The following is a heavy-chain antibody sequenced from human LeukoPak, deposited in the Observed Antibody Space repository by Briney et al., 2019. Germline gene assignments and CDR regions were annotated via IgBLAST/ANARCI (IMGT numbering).Heavy chain of an antibody. J-gene: IGHJ6*02. CDR2: INPSGGST. V-gene: IGHV1-46*01. CDR1: GYTFTSYY. CDR3: ASIVGATRGYYYGMDV. D-gene: IGHD1-26*01. Sequence: ASVKVSCKASGYTFTSYYMHWVRQAPGQGLEWMGIINPSGGSTSYAQKFQGRVTMTRDTSTSTVYMELSSLRSEDTAVYYCASIVGATRGYYYGMDVWGQGTTVTVSS.